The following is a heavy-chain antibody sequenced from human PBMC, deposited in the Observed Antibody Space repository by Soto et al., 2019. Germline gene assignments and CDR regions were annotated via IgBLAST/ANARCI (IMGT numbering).Heavy chain of an antibody. CDR2: IYPGDSNT. CDR1: RYSIASNS. Sequence: GASVKISSKDSRYSIASNSIGSVRQMPGKGLEWMGIIYPGDSNTRYSPSFQGQVTISADKSISTAYLQWSSLKASDTAMYYCTRRVNTFDIWGQGTMVTVSS. V-gene: IGHV5-51*01. CDR3: TRRVNTFDI. J-gene: IGHJ3*02.